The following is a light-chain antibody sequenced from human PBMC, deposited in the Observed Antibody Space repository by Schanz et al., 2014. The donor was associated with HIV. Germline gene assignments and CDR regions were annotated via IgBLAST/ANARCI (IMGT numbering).Light chain of an antibody. Sequence: QSVLTQPPSVSAAPGQKITISCSGGTSNVVSNYVSWYQQGPGTAPKLLIYDNSKRPSGTPDRFSGSKSGTSATLGITGLQTGDEADYYCGTWDSSLSAGYVIFGGGTKLTVL. CDR1: TSNVVSNY. CDR2: DNS. CDR3: GTWDSSLSAGYVI. V-gene: IGLV1-51*01. J-gene: IGLJ2*01.